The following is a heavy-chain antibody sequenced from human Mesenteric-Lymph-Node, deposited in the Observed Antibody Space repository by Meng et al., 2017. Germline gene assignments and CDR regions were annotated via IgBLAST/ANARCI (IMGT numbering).Heavy chain of an antibody. CDR2: IYYSGST. CDR1: GGSHSSGHSY. V-gene: IGHV4-30-4*01. CDR3: ATQESRDGHNPY. Sequence: QVQMQESGPELVKPSQTLSLTCSVSGGSHSSGHSYWSWIRQPPGKGLKWIGYIYYSGSTYYNPSLKSRVTISVDTSKNQFSLKLSSVTAADAAVYYCATQESRDGHNPYWGQGTLVTVSS. J-gene: IGHJ4*02. D-gene: IGHD5-24*01.